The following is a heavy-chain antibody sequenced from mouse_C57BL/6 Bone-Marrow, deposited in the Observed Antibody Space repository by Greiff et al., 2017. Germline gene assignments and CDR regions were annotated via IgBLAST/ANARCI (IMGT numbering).Heavy chain of an antibody. J-gene: IGHJ2*01. CDR2: ISSGSSTI. Sequence: VQLKESGGGLVKPGGSLNFSCAASGFTFSDYGMHWVRQAPETGLEWVAYISSGSSTISYADTVKGRFTISRDNAKNTMFLQMTSLRSEDTAMYYCARGPDYWGQGTTLTVSS. CDR3: ARGPDY. CDR1: GFTFSDYG. V-gene: IGHV5-17*01.